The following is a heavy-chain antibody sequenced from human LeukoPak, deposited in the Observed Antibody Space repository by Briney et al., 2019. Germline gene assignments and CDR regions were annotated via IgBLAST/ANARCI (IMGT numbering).Heavy chain of an antibody. Sequence: PGGSLRLSCTASGFDFNSYGMHWVRQAPGKGLEWVAVISYDGSNKYYADSVKGRFTISRDNSKNTLYLQVNSLRAEDTAVYYCAKDRWIQLWSQLLDYWGQGTLVTVSS. V-gene: IGHV3-30*18. J-gene: IGHJ4*02. CDR2: ISYDGSNK. CDR3: AKDRWIQLWSQLLDY. CDR1: GFDFNSYG. D-gene: IGHD5-18*01.